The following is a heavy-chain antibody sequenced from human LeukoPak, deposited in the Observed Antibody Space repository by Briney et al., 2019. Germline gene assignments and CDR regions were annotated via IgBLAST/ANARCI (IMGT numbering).Heavy chain of an antibody. CDR3: ARDEIIAAAGYFDY. Sequence: GGSLRLSCAASGFTFSSYSMNWVRQAPGKGLEWVSYINSSSSTIYYADSVKGRFTISRDNAKNSLYLQMNSLRAEDTAVYYCARDEIIAAAGYFDYWGQGTLVTVSS. D-gene: IGHD6-13*01. V-gene: IGHV3-48*04. CDR2: INSSSSTI. CDR1: GFTFSSYS. J-gene: IGHJ4*02.